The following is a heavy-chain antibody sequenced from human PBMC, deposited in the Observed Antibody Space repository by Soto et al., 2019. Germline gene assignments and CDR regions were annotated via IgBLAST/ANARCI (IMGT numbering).Heavy chain of an antibody. CDR2: INHSGST. CDR3: ARGRYCSSTSCYLNYFDY. V-gene: IGHV4-34*01. CDR1: GGSFSGYY. J-gene: IGHJ4*02. Sequence: LSLTCAVYGGSFSGYYWSWIRQPPGKGLGWIGEINHSGSTNYNPSLKSRVTISVDTSKNQFSLKLSSVTAADTAVYYCARGRYCSSTSCYLNYFDYWGQGTLVTVSS. D-gene: IGHD2-2*01.